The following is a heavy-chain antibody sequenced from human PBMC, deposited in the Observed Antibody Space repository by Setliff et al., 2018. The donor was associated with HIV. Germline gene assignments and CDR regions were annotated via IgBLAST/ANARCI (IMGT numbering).Heavy chain of an antibody. D-gene: IGHD6-13*01. CDR1: GITLSNYA. V-gene: IGHV3-23*01. CDR2: ISLSGGST. J-gene: IGHJ4*02. CDR3: AKDRQQLDPREFDY. Sequence: GGSLRLSCAASGITLSNYAMSWVRQAPGKGLEWVSGISLSGGSTYYADSVKGRFTIFRDNSKKTLYLQMSSLRVEDTAVYYCAKDRQQLDPREFDYWGQGAMVTVSS.